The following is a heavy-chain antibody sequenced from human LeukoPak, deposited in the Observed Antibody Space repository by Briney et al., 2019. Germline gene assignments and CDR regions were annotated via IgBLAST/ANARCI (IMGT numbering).Heavy chain of an antibody. J-gene: IGHJ4*02. CDR3: ARDLRAAAGVDY. CDR1: GYTFTSYY. Sequence: GASVKVSCKASGYTFTSYYMHWVRHAPGQGLEWMGIINPSGGSTSYAQKFQGRVTMTRDTSTSTVYMELSSLRTEDTAVYYCARDLRAAAGVDYWGQGTLVTVSS. D-gene: IGHD6-13*01. CDR2: INPSGGST. V-gene: IGHV1-46*03.